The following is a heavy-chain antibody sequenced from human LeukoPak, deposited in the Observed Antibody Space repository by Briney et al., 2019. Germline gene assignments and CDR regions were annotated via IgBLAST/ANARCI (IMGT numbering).Heavy chain of an antibody. J-gene: IGHJ4*02. D-gene: IGHD3-10*01. CDR1: GFTFSDYY. V-gene: IGHV3-11*01. CDR3: SFSMIRGVIGTYYFDY. Sequence: GGSLRLSCAASGFTFSDYYMSWIRQAPGKGLEWVSYISSSGSTIYYADSVKGRFTISRDNAKNSLYLQMNSLRAEDTAVYYCSFSMIRGVIGTYYFDYWGQGTLVTVSS. CDR2: ISSSGSTI.